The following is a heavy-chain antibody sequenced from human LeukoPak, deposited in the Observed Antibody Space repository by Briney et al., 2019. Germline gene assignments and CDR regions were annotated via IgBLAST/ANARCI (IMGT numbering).Heavy chain of an antibody. V-gene: IGHV3-7*01. Sequence: GGSLRLSCAASGFTFSNYWMSWVRQAPGKGLEWEANIKEDGSREDYVDSVRGRFTVSRDNAKNSLYLQMNSLRAEDTAVYYCVSQQLAPPWGQGTLVTVSS. D-gene: IGHD3-3*02. J-gene: IGHJ5*02. CDR3: VSQQLAPP. CDR1: GFTFSNYW. CDR2: IKEDGSRE.